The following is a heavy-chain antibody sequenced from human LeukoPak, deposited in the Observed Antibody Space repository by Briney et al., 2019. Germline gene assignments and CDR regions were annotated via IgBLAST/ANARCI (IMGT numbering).Heavy chain of an antibody. CDR3: TPSIVVAVSLDS. D-gene: IGHD5-12*01. Sequence: GGSLRLSCAASGFTLSNVWMKWVRQAPGKGLEWVGRIKSKTDGGTTDYAAPVKGRFTISRDDSKNTLNLQMNSLKTEDTVVYYCTPSIVVAVSLDSWGQGTLVTVSS. CDR1: GFTLSNVW. V-gene: IGHV3-15*01. CDR2: IKSKTDGGTT. J-gene: IGHJ4*02.